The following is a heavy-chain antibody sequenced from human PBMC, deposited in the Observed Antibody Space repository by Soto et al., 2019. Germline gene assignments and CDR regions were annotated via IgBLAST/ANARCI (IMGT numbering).Heavy chain of an antibody. Sequence: PRGSLRLSXAASGFTLSDYYMSWIRQAPGKGLEWVSYISSSGSTIYYADSVKGRFTISRDNAKNSLYLQMNSLRAEDTAVYYCASAIIAVAGTTGWGQGTLVTVSS. D-gene: IGHD6-19*01. CDR1: GFTLSDYY. V-gene: IGHV3-11*01. J-gene: IGHJ4*02. CDR2: ISSSGSTI. CDR3: ASAIIAVAGTTG.